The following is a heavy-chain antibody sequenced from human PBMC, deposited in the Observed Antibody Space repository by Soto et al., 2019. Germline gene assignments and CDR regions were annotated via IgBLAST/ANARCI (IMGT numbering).Heavy chain of an antibody. CDR1: GASISGFY. Sequence: SETLSLTCTVSGASISGFYWSWIRKSAGKGLEWIGLIYATGTTDYNPSLKSRVMMSVDPSEKQFSLKLRSVTAAATAVYYCVRDGTKTLRDWFDPWGQGISVTVSS. D-gene: IGHD1-1*01. CDR2: IYATGTT. V-gene: IGHV4-4*07. J-gene: IGHJ5*02. CDR3: VRDGTKTLRDWFDP.